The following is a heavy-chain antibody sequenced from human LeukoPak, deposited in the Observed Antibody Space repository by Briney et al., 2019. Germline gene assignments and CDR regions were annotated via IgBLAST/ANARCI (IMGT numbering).Heavy chain of an antibody. J-gene: IGHJ6*03. D-gene: IGHD3-22*01. CDR3: AAQIYYYDSSGYYYYYYMDV. Sequence: ASVKVSCKASGYTFTDYGISWVRQAPGQGLEWMGWISTYNGDTNFAQKFQGRVTMTTDTSTNTAYMELRSLRSDDTAVYYCAAQIYYYDSSGYYYYYYMDVWGKGTTVTVSS. CDR1: GYTFTDYG. CDR2: ISTYNGDT. V-gene: IGHV1-18*01.